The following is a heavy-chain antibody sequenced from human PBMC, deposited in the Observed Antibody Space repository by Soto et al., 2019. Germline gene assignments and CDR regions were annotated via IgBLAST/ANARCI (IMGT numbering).Heavy chain of an antibody. Sequence: SETLSLTCTVSGGSISTYYWSWIRQPPGKGLEWIGYIYYSGSTNYNPSLKSRVTISVDTSKNQFSLKLSSVSAADTAVYYCARDGSRYDFWSGPYYFDYWGQGTLVTVSS. CDR1: GGSISTYY. V-gene: IGHV4-59*01. CDR3: ARDGSRYDFWSGPYYFDY. J-gene: IGHJ4*02. D-gene: IGHD3-3*01. CDR2: IYYSGST.